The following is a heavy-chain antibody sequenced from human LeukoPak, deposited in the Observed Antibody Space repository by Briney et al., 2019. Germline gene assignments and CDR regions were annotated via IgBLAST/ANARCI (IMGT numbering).Heavy chain of an antibody. CDR1: GFTFSDYY. D-gene: IGHD1-26*01. CDR2: ISSSGSTI. J-gene: IGHJ4*02. CDR3: ARDYIVGATWVDY. Sequence: GGSLRLSCAASGFTFSDYYMSWIRQAPGKGLEWVSYISSSGSTIYYADSVKGRFTISRDNAKNSLYLQMNSLRAEDTAVYYCARDYIVGATWVDYWGQGTLVTVSS. V-gene: IGHV3-11*01.